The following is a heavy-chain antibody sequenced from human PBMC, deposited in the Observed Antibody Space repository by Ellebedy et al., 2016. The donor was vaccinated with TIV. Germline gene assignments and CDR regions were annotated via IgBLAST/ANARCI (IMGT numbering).Heavy chain of an antibody. J-gene: IGHJ4*02. V-gene: IGHV4-30-4*01. D-gene: IGHD2-8*01. CDR3: ARVRKGYCTNGICPYYFDY. CDR2: IYYSGNT. CDR1: GGSISSGDYY. Sequence: MPSETLSLTCTVSGGSISSGDYYWSWIRQPPGKGLEWLVYIYYSGNTYYNPSLKSRATITLDTSKNQFSLKLSSVTAADTAEYYCARVRKGYCTNGICPYYFDYWGQGTLVTVSS.